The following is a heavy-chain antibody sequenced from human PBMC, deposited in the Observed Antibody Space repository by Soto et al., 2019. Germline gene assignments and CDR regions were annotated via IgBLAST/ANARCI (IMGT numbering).Heavy chain of an antibody. J-gene: IGHJ4*02. V-gene: IGHV3-23*01. CDR3: AKDGIGYCISTSCYSLDY. CDR1: GFTFSSYA. D-gene: IGHD2-2*01. Sequence: GGSLRLSCAASGFTFSSYAMSWVRQAPGKGLECVSAISGSGGSTYYADSVKGRFTISRDNSKNTLYLQMNSLRAEDTAVYYCAKDGIGYCISTSCYSLDYWGQGTLVTSPQ. CDR2: ISGSGGST.